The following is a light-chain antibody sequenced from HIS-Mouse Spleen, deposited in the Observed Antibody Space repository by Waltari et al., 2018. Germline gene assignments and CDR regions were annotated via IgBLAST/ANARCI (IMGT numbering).Light chain of an antibody. V-gene: IGLV3-25*03. CDR2: KDS. J-gene: IGLJ2*01. CDR1: ALPKQY. Sequence: SYELTQPPSVSVSPGQTARITCSGDALPKQYVYWYHQNPGQAPVLVIYKDSERPSGIPERFSGSSSGTTVTLTISGVQAEDEADYYCQSADSSGTYQDVVFGGGTKLTVL. CDR3: QSADSSGTYQDVV.